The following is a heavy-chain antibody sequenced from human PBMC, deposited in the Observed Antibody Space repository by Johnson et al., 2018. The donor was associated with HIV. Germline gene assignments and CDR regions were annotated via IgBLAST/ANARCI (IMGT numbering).Heavy chain of an antibody. D-gene: IGHD2-2*03. Sequence: HWVRQATGKGLEWVSGIGSAGDTYYPGSVKGRFTISRENAKNSLYLQMNSLRAEDTAVYYCARATGSWMDAFDIWGQGTMVSVSS. CDR2: IGSAGDT. J-gene: IGHJ3*02. CDR3: ARATGSWMDAFDI. V-gene: IGHV3-13*01.